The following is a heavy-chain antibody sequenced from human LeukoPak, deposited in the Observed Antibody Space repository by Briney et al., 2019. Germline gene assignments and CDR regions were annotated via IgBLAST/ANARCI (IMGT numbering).Heavy chain of an antibody. V-gene: IGHV4-59*08. J-gene: IGHJ6*02. CDR1: GDSVSSHY. D-gene: IGHD6-13*01. CDR2: FYYSGTT. Sequence: PSETLSLTCTVSGDSVSSHYWSWIRQPPGKGLEWIGYFYYSGTTNYNSSLESRVSISVDTSKNQFSLRLRSVTAADTAVYYWARQSGSWYGPNSYVMDVWGQGTTVTSP. CDR3: ARQSGSWYGPNSYVMDV.